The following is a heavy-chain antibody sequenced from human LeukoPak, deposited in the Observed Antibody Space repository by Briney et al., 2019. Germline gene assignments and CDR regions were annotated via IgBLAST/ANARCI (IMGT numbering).Heavy chain of an antibody. Sequence: PSETLSLTCTVSGYSISSGYYWGWIRQPPGKGLEWIGSIYHSGSTYYNPSLNSRVTISVDTSKNQFSLKLSSVTAADTAVYYCARDSPAQWKRYSSRGKRWFDPWGQGTLVTVSS. J-gene: IGHJ5*02. V-gene: IGHV4-38-2*02. D-gene: IGHD6-19*01. CDR1: GYSISSGYY. CDR2: IYHSGST. CDR3: ARDSPAQWKRYSSRGKRWFDP.